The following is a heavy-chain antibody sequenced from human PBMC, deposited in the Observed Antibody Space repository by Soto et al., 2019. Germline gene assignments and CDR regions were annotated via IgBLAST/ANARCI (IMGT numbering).Heavy chain of an antibody. J-gene: IGHJ6*02. Sequence: QVQLVQSGAEVKKPGASVKVSCKASGYTFTSYYLHWERQAHGQGLEWMGIINPSGGSTSYAQKFQGRVTMTRDTSTSTVYMELSSLRSEDTAVYYCARDSSLVAAASKGLGMDVWGQGTTVTVSS. CDR3: ARDSSLVAAASKGLGMDV. CDR1: GYTFTSYY. CDR2: INPSGGST. D-gene: IGHD6-13*01. V-gene: IGHV1-46*01.